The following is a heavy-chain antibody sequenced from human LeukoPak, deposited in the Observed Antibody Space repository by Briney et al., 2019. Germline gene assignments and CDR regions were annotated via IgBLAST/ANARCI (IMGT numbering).Heavy chain of an antibody. CDR1: GFTFSSYA. D-gene: IGHD3-10*01. V-gene: IGHV3-30-3*02. J-gene: IGHJ4*02. CDR3: AKSFHYGSGSKWAPFDY. Sequence: GGSLRLSCAASGFTFSSYAMHWVRQAPGKGLEWVAVISYDGSNKYYADSVKGRFTISRDNSKNTLYLQMNSLRAEDTAVYYCAKSFHYGSGSKWAPFDYWGQGTLVTVSS. CDR2: ISYDGSNK.